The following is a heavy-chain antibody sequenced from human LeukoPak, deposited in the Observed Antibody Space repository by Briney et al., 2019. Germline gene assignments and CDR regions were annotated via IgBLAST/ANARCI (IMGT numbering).Heavy chain of an antibody. D-gene: IGHD7-27*01. CDR1: GFTFSSNA. CDR2: ISGSDGTT. CDR3: ASSTLGYFDY. V-gene: IGHV3-23*01. J-gene: IGHJ4*01. Sequence: GGSLRLSCAASGFTFSSNAMSWVRQAPGKGLEWVSTISGSDGTTYYADSVKGRFTISRDNAKNSLYLQMNTLRGEDTAVYYCASSTLGYFDYWGHGTLVTVSS.